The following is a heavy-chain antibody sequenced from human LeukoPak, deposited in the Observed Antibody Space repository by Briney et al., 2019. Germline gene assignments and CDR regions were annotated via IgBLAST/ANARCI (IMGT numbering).Heavy chain of an antibody. J-gene: IGHJ4*02. CDR3: ATTKPARRYFDY. V-gene: IGHV3-23*01. Sequence: GGSLRLSCAGSGFTFSSNPLRWVRHAPGKGLEWVSAISGSGANTYYGDSVRGRFTISRDNSKNTLYLQMNTLRADDTAVYYCATTKPARRYFDYWGQGIQVTVSS. CDR1: GFTFSSNP. D-gene: IGHD5-12*01. CDR2: ISGSGANT.